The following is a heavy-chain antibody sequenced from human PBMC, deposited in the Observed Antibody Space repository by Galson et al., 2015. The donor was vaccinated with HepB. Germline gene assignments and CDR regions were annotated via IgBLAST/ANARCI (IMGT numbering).Heavy chain of an antibody. CDR2: IIHRFRTA. J-gene: IGHJ1*01. V-gene: IGHV1-69*01. D-gene: IGHD3-3*01. CDR1: GGTFSNYG. CDR3: ARLYHDFWSGYVGYFQH. Sequence: SGGTFSNYGLNWVRQAPGQGLEWVGGIIHRFRTANYAQRFQGRVTITADESTSTSDLEPRNLRSEDTAIYYCARLYHDFWSGYVGYFQHWGPGTLVTVFS.